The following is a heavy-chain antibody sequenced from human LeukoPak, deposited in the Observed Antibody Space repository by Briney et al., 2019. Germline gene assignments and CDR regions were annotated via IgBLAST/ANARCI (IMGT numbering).Heavy chain of an antibody. Sequence: GGSLRLSCAASGFTFSIYAMSWVRQAPGKGLQLVSSITSRGESTWYVDSVKGRFTINRDNAENKLYLQMHSLRAEDTAVYYCARDRPNYYGSDGHYYRRDGDYWGRGTLVSVSS. D-gene: IGHD3-22*01. CDR1: GFTFSIYA. V-gene: IGHV3-23*01. CDR2: ITSRGEST. CDR3: ARDRPNYYGSDGHYYRRDGDY. J-gene: IGHJ4*02.